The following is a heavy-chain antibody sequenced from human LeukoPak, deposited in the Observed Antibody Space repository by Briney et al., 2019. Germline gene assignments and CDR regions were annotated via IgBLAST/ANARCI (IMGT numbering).Heavy chain of an antibody. CDR3: ATGVIDYYGMDV. V-gene: IGHV1-69*06. D-gene: IGHD2/OR15-2a*01. CDR1: GGTFSSYA. CDR2: IIPIFGTA. J-gene: IGHJ6*02. Sequence: ASVKVSCKASGGTFSSYAISWVRQAPGQGLEWMGGIIPIFGTANYAQKFQGRVTMTEDTSTDTAYMELSSLRSEDTAVYYCATGVIDYYGMDVWGQGTTVTVSS.